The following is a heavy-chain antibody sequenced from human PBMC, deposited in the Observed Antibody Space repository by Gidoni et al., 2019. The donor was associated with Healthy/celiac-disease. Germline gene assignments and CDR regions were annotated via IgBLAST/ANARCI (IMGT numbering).Heavy chain of an antibody. CDR1: GGSISRGGYS. J-gene: IGHJ4*02. Sequence: QLQLQESGSGLVKHSQTLSLTCAVSGGSISRGGYSWSWIRQPPGKGLEWIGYSYHSGSTYYNPSLKSRVTISVDRSKNQFSLKLSSVTAADTAVYYCARGRDYDILTGYYYFDYWGQGTLVTVSS. CDR2: SYHSGST. V-gene: IGHV4-30-2*01. D-gene: IGHD3-9*01. CDR3: ARGRDYDILTGYYYFDY.